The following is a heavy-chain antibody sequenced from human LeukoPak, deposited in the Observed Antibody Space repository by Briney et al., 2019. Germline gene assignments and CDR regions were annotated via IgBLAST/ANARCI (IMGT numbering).Heavy chain of an antibody. CDR2: MNPNSGNT. D-gene: IGHD3-3*01. V-gene: IGHV1-8*01. CDR3: VSGSPHYDFWSGYFAQPQQDWLDP. J-gene: IGHJ5*02. CDR1: GYTFTSYD. Sequence: ASVKVSCKASGYTFTSYDINWVRQATGQGLEWMGWMNPNSGNTGYAQKFQGRVTMTRNTSISTAYMELSSPRSEDTAVYYCVSGSPHYDFWSGYFAQPQQDWLDPWGQGTLVTVSS.